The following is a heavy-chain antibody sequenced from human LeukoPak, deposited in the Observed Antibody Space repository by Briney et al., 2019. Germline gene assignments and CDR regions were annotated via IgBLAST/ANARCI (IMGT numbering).Heavy chain of an antibody. CDR3: ARQGTCYYDSSGYYYVDY. CDR1: GGSISSSSYY. J-gene: IGHJ4*02. CDR2: IYYSGST. V-gene: IGHV4-39*01. D-gene: IGHD3-22*01. Sequence: SETLSLTCTVSGGSISSSSYYWGWIRQPPGKGLEWIGSIYYSGSTYYNPSLKSRVTISVDTSKNQFSLKLSSVTAADTAVYYCARQGTCYYDSSGYYYVDYWGQGTLVTVSS.